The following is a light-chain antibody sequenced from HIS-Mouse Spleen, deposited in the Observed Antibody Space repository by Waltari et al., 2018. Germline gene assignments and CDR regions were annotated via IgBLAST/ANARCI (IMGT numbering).Light chain of an antibody. V-gene: IGLV2-14*01. J-gene: IGLJ3*02. CDR1: SSDVGGSNY. Sequence: QSALTQPASVSGSPGQSITISCTGTSSDVGGSNYVSWYQQHPGKAPKLMIYEVSNRPSGVSNRFSGSKSGNTASLTISGLQAEDEADYYCSSYTSSSTKGVFGGGTKLTVL. CDR3: SSYTSSSTKGV. CDR2: EVS.